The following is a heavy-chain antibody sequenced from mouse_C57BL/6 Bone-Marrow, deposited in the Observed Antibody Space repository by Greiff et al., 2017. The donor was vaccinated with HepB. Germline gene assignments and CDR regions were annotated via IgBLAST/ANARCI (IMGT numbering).Heavy chain of an antibody. CDR3: ARNWGLLRNYYAMDY. D-gene: IGHD2-3*01. CDR1: GFSLTSYG. CDR2: IWSGGST. J-gene: IGHJ4*01. Sequence: VQLVESGPGLVQPSQSLSITCTVSGFSLTSYGVHWVRQSPGKGLEWLGVIWSGGSTDYNAAFISRLSISKDNSKSQVFFKMNSLQADDTAIYYCARNWGLLRNYYAMDYWGQGTSVTVSS. V-gene: IGHV2-2*01.